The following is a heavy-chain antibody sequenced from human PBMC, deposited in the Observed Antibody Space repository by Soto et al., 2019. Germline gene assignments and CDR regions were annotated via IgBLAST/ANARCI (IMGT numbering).Heavy chain of an antibody. CDR1: GGSISSSSYY. J-gene: IGHJ6*03. V-gene: IGHV4-39*01. CDR2: IYYSGST. CDR3: ARLSSSSRLDYYYYMDV. Sequence: SETLSLTCTVSGGSISSSSYYWGWIRQPPGKGLEWIGSIYYSGSTYYNPSLKSRVTISVDTSKNQFSLKLSSVTAADTAVYYCARLSSSSRLDYYYYMDVWGKGTTVTVSS. D-gene: IGHD6-6*01.